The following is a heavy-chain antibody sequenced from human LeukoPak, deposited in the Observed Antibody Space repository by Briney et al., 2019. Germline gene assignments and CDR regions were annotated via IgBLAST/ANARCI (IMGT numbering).Heavy chain of an antibody. CDR2: ISSSSSTI. V-gene: IGHV3-48*04. Sequence: GGSLRLSCAASGFTFSSCSMTWVRQAPGKGLEWVSYISSSSSTIYYADSVKGRFNISRDNAKNSLYLQINSLRADDTAIYYCATEYKGYWGQGTLVTVSS. CDR1: GFTFSSCS. J-gene: IGHJ4*02. CDR3: ATEYKGY. D-gene: IGHD2-15*01.